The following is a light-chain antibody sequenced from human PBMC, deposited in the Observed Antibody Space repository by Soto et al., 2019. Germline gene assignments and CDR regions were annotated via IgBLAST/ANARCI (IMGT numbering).Light chain of an antibody. Sequence: QLVLTQTPSASASLGASVKLTCTLSSGHSSYAIAWHQQQPEKGPRYLMKLHSDGRHSKGDGIPDRFSGSSAGAERYLTISGHQSEDEADYYCQTWGTGVVVFGGGTKLPVL. CDR1: SGHSSYA. CDR2: LHSDGRH. CDR3: QTWGTGVVV. V-gene: IGLV4-69*01. J-gene: IGLJ2*01.